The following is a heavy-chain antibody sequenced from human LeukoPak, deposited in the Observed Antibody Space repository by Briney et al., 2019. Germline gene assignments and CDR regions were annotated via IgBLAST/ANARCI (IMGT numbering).Heavy chain of an antibody. CDR2: ISSSSSTI. V-gene: IGHV3-48*01. CDR3: ARDPTEYQLLSWFGDY. D-gene: IGHD2-2*01. Sequence: GGSLRLSCAASGFTFSSYSMNWVRQAPGKGLEWVSYISSSSSTIYYADSVKGRFTISRDNAKNSLYLQMNSLRAEDTAVYYCARDPTEYQLLSWFGDYWGQGTLVTVSS. J-gene: IGHJ4*02. CDR1: GFTFSSYS.